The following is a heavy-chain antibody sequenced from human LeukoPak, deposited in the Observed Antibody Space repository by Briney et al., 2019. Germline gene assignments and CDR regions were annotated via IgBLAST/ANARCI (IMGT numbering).Heavy chain of an antibody. Sequence: PGGSLRLSCAASGFTFSSFGMHWVRQAPGKGLEWVAVVSYDGSNKYFADSVKGRFTISRDNPKNTLYLRMNSLRPEDTAVYYCAKSTTVTTQQRGYFDYWGQGTLVTVSS. CDR1: GFTFSSFG. CDR2: VSYDGSNK. J-gene: IGHJ4*02. CDR3: AKSTTVTTQQRGYFDY. V-gene: IGHV3-30*18. D-gene: IGHD4-11*01.